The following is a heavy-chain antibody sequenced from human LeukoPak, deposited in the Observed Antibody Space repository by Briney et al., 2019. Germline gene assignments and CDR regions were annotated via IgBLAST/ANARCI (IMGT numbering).Heavy chain of an antibody. CDR2: TKNKGESHTT. V-gene: IGHV3-72*01. D-gene: IGHD6-13*01. Sequence: GGSLRLSCAASGFTFSDHYMDWVRQAPGKGLEWVARTKNKGESHTTDYAASVKGRFFSSRDDSKNSLYLQMNSLQTDDTAIYYCARDTAAALDYWGQGILVTVSS. J-gene: IGHJ4*02. CDR1: GFTFSDHY. CDR3: ARDTAAALDY.